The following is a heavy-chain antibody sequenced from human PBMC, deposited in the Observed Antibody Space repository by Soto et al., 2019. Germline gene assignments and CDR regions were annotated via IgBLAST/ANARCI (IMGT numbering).Heavy chain of an antibody. J-gene: IGHJ4*02. V-gene: IGHV1-18*04. D-gene: IGHD6-19*01. CDR1: GYTFTSYG. Sequence: QVQLVQSGGEVRKPGASVKVTCKASGYTFTSYGVSWVRQAPGQGLEWMGWIRAYTGYTNYAQKFQGRVTITTDTSTSTAYMELRSLICDDTAVYYCARASDGYRSGWYVGYFDYWGQGTLVTVSS. CDR3: ARASDGYRSGWYVGYFDY. CDR2: IRAYTGYT.